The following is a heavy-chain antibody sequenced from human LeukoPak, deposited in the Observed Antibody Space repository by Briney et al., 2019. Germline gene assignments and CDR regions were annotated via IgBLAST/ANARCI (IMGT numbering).Heavy chain of an antibody. Sequence: GGSLRLSCAASGFIVSSNYMSWVRQTPGKGLECVSVIYSGGSTYYADSVKGRFTISRDNSKNTLYLQMNSLRAEDTAVYYCAKVVRGGDFYDAFDIWGQGTMVTVSS. V-gene: IGHV3-53*05. J-gene: IGHJ3*02. CDR3: AKVVRGGDFYDAFDI. CDR2: IYSGGST. CDR1: GFIVSSNY. D-gene: IGHD2-21*02.